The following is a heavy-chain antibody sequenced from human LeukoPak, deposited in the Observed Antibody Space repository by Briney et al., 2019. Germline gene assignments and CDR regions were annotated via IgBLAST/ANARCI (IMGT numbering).Heavy chain of an antibody. CDR1: GGSISSYY. CDR3: ARQIASAGTAGFDF. J-gene: IGHJ4*02. V-gene: IGHV4-4*07. D-gene: IGHD6-13*01. CDR2: IYSTGST. Sequence: SETLSLTCTVSGGSISSYYWSWIRQPAGKGLEWVGRIYSTGSTNYNPSLKSRVTISVDTSKNQFSLRLRSVTAADTAVYYCARQIASAGTAGFDFWGQGALVTVSS.